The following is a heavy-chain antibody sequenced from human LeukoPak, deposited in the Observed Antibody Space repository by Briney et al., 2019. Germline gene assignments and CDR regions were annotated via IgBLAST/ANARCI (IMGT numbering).Heavy chain of an antibody. Sequence: GGSLRLSCVASGFTFRNYGMHWVRQAPGKGLEWVAFIRNDGSSKHYADSVKGRFTISRDNSKNTLYLQMNSVRADDTALYYCAKDQSDYGRGYIDYCGQGTLVTVSS. V-gene: IGHV3-30*02. CDR1: GFTFRNYG. CDR2: IRNDGSSK. J-gene: IGHJ4*02. D-gene: IGHD4-17*01. CDR3: AKDQSDYGRGYIDY.